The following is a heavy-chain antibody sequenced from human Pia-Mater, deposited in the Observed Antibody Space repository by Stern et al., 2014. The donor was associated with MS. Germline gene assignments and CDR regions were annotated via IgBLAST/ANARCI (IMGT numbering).Heavy chain of an antibody. CDR1: GFTFSNFA. D-gene: IGHD1-1*01. CDR2: SGTDGGT. CDR3: GKDLHYWSADS. Sequence: EVKLVESGGGLVQPGGSLRLSCAGSGFTFSNFAMTGIRQAPGKGLEWVSGSGTDGGTHFAESVKGRFSISRDNSKNTLYLQMEGLRVEDTAVYYCGKDLHYWSADSWGQGTLVTVSS. J-gene: IGHJ4*02. V-gene: IGHV3-23*04.